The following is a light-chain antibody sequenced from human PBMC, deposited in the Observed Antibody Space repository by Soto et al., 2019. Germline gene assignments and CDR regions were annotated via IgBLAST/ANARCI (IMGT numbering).Light chain of an antibody. CDR2: GNI. V-gene: IGLV1-40*01. CDR1: SSNIGADYD. CDR3: QSYDSTLSARYV. J-gene: IGLJ1*01. Sequence: QSVLTQPPSVSGAPGQRVTISCTGSSSNIGADYDVHWYQQRPGTAPKLLIFGNINRPSGVPDRFSGSKSGTSASLAITGLQAEDEGDYYCQSYDSTLSARYVFGXXTXLTVL.